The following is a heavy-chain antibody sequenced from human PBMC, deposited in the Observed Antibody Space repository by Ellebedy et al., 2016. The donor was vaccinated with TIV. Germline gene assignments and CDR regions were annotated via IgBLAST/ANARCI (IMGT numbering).Heavy chain of an antibody. J-gene: IGHJ4*02. D-gene: IGHD2-2*01. CDR2: ISNSGST. V-gene: IGHV4-59*01. CDR1: GGSMNSYY. Sequence: MPSETLSLTCIVSGGSMNSYYWSWIRQSPGKGLEWVAYISNSGSTKYNPSLKSRVTISVNTSTKQFSLKVTSVTAADTAVYYCARGFCVSSSCYAGDYSLDYWGQGTLVTVSS. CDR3: ARGFCVSSSCYAGDYSLDY.